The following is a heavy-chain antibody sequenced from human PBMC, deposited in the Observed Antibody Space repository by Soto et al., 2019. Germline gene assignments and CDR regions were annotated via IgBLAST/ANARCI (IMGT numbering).Heavy chain of an antibody. V-gene: IGHV3-66*01. CDR1: GFTVSSNY. CDR3: AREGVSHYYYYYMDV. CDR2: IYSGGST. J-gene: IGHJ6*03. D-gene: IGHD6-13*01. Sequence: GGSLRLSCAASGFTVSSNYMSWVRQAPGKGLEWVSVIYSGGSTYYADSVKGRFTISRDNSKNTLYLQMNSLRAEDTAVYYCAREGVSHYYYYYMDVWGKGTTVTVSS.